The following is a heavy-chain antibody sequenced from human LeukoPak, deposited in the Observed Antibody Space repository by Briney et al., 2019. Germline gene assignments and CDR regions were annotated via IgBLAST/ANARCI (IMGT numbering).Heavy chain of an antibody. Sequence: SSETLSLTCTVSGGSISSSNFYWGWIRQPPGKGLEWIGTIYYSGSTDYNPSLKSRVTRSVDTSKNQFSLRLSSVTAADTAVYYRMSGGSRRALIHYWGQGILVTVSS. J-gene: IGHJ4*02. V-gene: IGHV4-39*01. CDR2: IYYSGST. CDR1: GGSISSSNFY. D-gene: IGHD3-10*01. CDR3: MSGGSRRALIHY.